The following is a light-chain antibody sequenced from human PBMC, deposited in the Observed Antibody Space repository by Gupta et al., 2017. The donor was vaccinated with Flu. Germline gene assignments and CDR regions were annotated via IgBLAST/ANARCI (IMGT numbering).Light chain of an antibody. CDR1: QSVSSN. CDR3: QQYNNWPPFT. Sequence: EVVMTQSPATLSVSPGERATLSCRASQSVSSNLAWYQHRPGQAPMLLMSGASVRDAGIPARFSGSGCGKELALTIDSRQSEDFAVYYYQQYNNWPPFTFGHGTKVDFK. J-gene: IGKJ3*01. CDR2: GAS. V-gene: IGKV3-15*01.